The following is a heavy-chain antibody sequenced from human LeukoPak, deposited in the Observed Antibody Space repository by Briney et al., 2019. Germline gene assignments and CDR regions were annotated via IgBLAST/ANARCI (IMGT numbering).Heavy chain of an antibody. CDR3: ARDTREYSSSWYEPDYLDY. D-gene: IGHD6-13*01. CDR1: GFTFSSYS. CDR2: ISSSSSTI. J-gene: IGHJ4*02. Sequence: SGGSLRLSCAASGFTFSSYSMNWVRQAPGKGLEWVSYISSSSSTIYYADSVKGRFTISRDNAKNSLYLQMNSLRAEDTAVYYCARDTREYSSSWYEPDYLDYWGQGTLVTVSS. V-gene: IGHV3-48*01.